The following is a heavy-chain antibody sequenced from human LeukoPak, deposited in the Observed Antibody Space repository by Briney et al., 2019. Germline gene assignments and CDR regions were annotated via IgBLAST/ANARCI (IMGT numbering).Heavy chain of an antibody. V-gene: IGHV4-39*07. D-gene: IGHD3-10*01. CDR3: AREMQDKSLQWIGELKKYYYYYMDV. J-gene: IGHJ6*03. CDR1: GGSISGSNYY. CDR2: IYYSGST. Sequence: SETLSLTCTVSGGSISGSNYYWGWIRQPPGKGLEWIGNIYYSGSTYYNPSLKSRVTISVDTSKNQLSLKLSSVTAADTAVYYCAREMQDKSLQWIGELKKYYYYYMDVWGKGTTVTVSS.